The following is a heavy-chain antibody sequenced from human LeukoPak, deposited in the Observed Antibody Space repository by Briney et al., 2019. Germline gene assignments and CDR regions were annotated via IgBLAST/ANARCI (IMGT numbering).Heavy chain of an antibody. D-gene: IGHD3-16*02. CDR2: IIPIFGTA. V-gene: IGHV1-69*05. Sequence: GASVKVSCKASGGTFSSYAISWVRQAPGQGLEWMGGIIPIFGTANYAQKFQGRVTITTDESTSTAYMGLSSLRSEDTAVYYCARGGFITAKAPLLFYYYYYYMDVWGKGTTVTVSS. J-gene: IGHJ6*03. CDR1: GGTFSSYA. CDR3: ARGGFITAKAPLLFYYYYYYMDV.